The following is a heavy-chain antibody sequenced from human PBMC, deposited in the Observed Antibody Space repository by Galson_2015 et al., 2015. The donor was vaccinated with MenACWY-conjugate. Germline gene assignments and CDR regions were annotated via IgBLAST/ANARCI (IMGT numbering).Heavy chain of an antibody. CDR2: THHTGST. CDR1: GYSISSGSF. J-gene: IGHJ4*02. CDR3: ARRVRRLTKPVDS. Sequence: ETLSLTCTVSGYSISSGSFWAWIRQTPGKGLEWLGTTHHTGSTYYNPSLENRVTISLDTSKNQVSLRLNSVTAADSAVYYCARRVRRLTKPVDSWGQGLLVAVSS. V-gene: IGHV4-38-2*02. D-gene: IGHD3-10*01.